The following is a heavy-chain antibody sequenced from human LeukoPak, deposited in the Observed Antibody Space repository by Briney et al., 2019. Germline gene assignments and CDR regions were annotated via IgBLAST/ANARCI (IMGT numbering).Heavy chain of an antibody. V-gene: IGHV4-39*02. Sequence: SETLSLTCSVSGGSIAVNHYYWGWIRQPPGRGLEWIDSNPSLRSRVTISVDTSKNEFSLKMNSVTAADTAAYYCARELRSSKYFDSWGQGALMIVSS. CDR1: GGSIAVNHYY. J-gene: IGHJ4*02. D-gene: IGHD6-6*01. CDR3: ARELRSSKYFDS.